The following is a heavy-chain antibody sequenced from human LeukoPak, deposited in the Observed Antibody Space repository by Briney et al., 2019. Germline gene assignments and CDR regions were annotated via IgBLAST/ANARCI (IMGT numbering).Heavy chain of an antibody. CDR2: ISGSGVTT. CDR1: GFTFSSYA. V-gene: IGHV3-23*01. J-gene: IGHJ4*02. D-gene: IGHD2-15*01. CDR3: AKDQAPYCSGGSCPRAFDY. Sequence: PGGSLRLSCAASGFTFSSYAMSWVRQAPGKGLEWVSAISGSGVTTYYAASVKGRFTISRDNSKNTLYLQMNSLRAEDTAVYYCAKDQAPYCSGGSCPRAFDYWGQGTLVTVSS.